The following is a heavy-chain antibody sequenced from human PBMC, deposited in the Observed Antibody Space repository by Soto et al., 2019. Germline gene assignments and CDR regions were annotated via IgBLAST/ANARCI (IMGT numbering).Heavy chain of an antibody. D-gene: IGHD2-15*01. V-gene: IGHV3-30-3*01. J-gene: IGHJ6*02. CDR2: ISYDGSNK. CDR1: GFTFSSYA. CDR3: AREELAVAATSFYYYYYGMDV. Sequence: GGSLRLSCAASGFTFSSYAMHWVRQAPGKGLEWVAVISYDGSNKYYADSVKGRFTIPRDNSKNTLYLQMNSLRAEDTAVYYCAREELAVAATSFYYYYYGMDVWGQGTTVTVAS.